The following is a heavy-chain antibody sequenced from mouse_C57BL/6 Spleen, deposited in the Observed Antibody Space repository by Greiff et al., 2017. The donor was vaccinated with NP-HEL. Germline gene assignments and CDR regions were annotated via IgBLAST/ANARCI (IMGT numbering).Heavy chain of an antibody. CDR2: INPSNGGT. J-gene: IGHJ3*01. D-gene: IGHD2-5*01. V-gene: IGHV1-53*01. Sequence: QVQLKQPGTELVKPGASVKLSCKASGYTFTSYWMHWVKQRPGQGLEWIGNINPSNGGTNYNEKFKSKATLTVDKSSSTAYMQLSSLTSEDSAVYYCARGLGPYSNYEFAYWGQGTLVTFSA. CDR1: GYTFTSYW. CDR3: ARGLGPYSNYEFAY.